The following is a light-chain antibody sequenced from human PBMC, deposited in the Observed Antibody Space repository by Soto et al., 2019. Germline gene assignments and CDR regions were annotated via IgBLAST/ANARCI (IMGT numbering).Light chain of an antibody. CDR3: CSYTCATAYV. Sequence: QSALTQPASVSGSPGQSITISCTGSSSDIGAYNYVSWYQQHHPGEAPKVIIYDVSHRPAGASNRFSCSKSGNTASLTISGLQTEDEADYFCCSYTCATAYVFGTGTKLTVL. CDR2: DVS. J-gene: IGLJ1*01. CDR1: SSDIGAYNY. V-gene: IGLV2-14*03.